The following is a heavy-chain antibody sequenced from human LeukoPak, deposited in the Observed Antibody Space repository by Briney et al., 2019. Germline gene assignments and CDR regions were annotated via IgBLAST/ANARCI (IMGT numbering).Heavy chain of an antibody. CDR3: ARGYGSSGYYYYYMDV. CDR1: GGSFSGYY. D-gene: IGHD3-10*01. CDR2: INHSGST. V-gene: IGHV4-34*01. Sequence: SETLSLTCAVYGGSFSGYYWSWIRQPPGKGLEWIGEINHSGSTNYNSSLKSRVTISVDTSKNQFSLKLSSVTAADTAVYYCARGYGSSGYYYYYMDVWGKGTTVTVSS. J-gene: IGHJ6*03.